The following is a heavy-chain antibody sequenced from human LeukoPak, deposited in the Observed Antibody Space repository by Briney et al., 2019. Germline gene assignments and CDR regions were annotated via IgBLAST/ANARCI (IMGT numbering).Heavy chain of an antibody. CDR2: IVPILGIA. J-gene: IGHJ4*02. CDR3: AGAYVYYGAYYFDC. CDR1: RGTFSRYA. Sequence: KGSCKASRGTFSRYAISSVRQAPGHRLEWIGSIVPILGIANYAQKYLRRVTITADKSTSTAYMELSSMRSDDTAVFYCAGAYVYYGAYYFDCWGQGTLVTVSS. V-gene: IGHV1-69*04. D-gene: IGHD3-10*01.